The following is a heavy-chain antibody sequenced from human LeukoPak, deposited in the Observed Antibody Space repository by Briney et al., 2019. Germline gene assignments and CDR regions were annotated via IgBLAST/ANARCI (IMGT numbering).Heavy chain of an antibody. Sequence: GGSLRLSCAASGFTFSSYGMHWVRQAPGKGLEWVAVISYDGSNKYYADSVKGRFTISRDNSKNTLYLQMNSLRAEDTAVYYCAREGSAQQLVYSSGSGGFDYWGQGTLVTVSS. J-gene: IGHJ4*02. CDR3: AREGSAQQLVYSSGSGGFDY. D-gene: IGHD6-13*01. V-gene: IGHV3-30*03. CDR2: ISYDGSNK. CDR1: GFTFSSYG.